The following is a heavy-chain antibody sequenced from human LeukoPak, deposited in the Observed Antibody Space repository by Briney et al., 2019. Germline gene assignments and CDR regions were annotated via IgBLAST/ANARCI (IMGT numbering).Heavy chain of an antibody. J-gene: IGHJ1*01. CDR3: EREGQLRLDN. Sequence: ASVKVSFKASVYSFTEHHIYWVRQARAQGVEWVGRSKCNSGDANSARKFQRRLTMTSDTSISTDYMELSRLQFDDTAVYYCEREGQLRLDNWGQGTLVTVSS. CDR1: VYSFTEHH. V-gene: IGHV1-2*02. CDR2: SKCNSGDA. D-gene: IGHD1-1*01.